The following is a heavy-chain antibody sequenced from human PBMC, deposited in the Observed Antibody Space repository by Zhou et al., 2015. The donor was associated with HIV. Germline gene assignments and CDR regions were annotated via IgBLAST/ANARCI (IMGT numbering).Heavy chain of an antibody. J-gene: IGHJ3*02. CDR1: GGTFSGSD. D-gene: IGHD6-19*01. CDR2: IIPMFGIE. Sequence: QVQLVQSGTEVKKPGSSVKVSCRASGGTFSGSDISWVRQAPGQGLEWMGKIIPMFGIEDYAQKFRGRLTISADRSTSAAYMELRSLRSEDAAVYYCARSSGTYDYAFDIWGQGTKVIVAS. V-gene: IGHV1-69*09. CDR3: ARSSGTYDYAFDI.